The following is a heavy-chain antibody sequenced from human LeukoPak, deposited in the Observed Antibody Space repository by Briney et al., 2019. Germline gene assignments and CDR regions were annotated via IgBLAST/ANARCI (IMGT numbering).Heavy chain of an antibody. D-gene: IGHD2-2*01. CDR1: GGSFSGYY. CDR3: ACSSTNYYYYGMDV. J-gene: IGHJ6*02. V-gene: IGHV4-34*01. Sequence: PSETLSLTCAVYGGSFSGYYWSWIRQPPGKGLEWIGEINHSGSTNYNPSLKSRVTISVDTSKNQFSLKLSSVTAADTAVDYCACSSTNYYYYGMDVWGQGTTVTVSS. CDR2: INHSGST.